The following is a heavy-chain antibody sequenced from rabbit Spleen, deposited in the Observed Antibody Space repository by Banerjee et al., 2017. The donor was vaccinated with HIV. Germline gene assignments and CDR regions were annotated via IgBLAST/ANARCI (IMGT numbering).Heavy chain of an antibody. CDR2: IYTSSGST. Sequence: QEQLKETGGGLVQAGGSLTLTCTVSGFDLNKYYISWVRQAPGKGLEWIACIYTSSGSTWYAGWAKGRFSISRENTQNTVSLQLNSLTAADTATYFCARGGGLWGPGPWSPS. V-gene: IGHV1S43*01. J-gene: IGHJ4*01. CDR3: ARGGGL. CDR1: GFDLNKYY.